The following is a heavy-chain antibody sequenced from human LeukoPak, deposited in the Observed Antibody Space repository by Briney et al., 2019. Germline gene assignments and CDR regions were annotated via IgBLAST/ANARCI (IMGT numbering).Heavy chain of an antibody. V-gene: IGHV1-69*06. CDR3: AREQQGKYYDINNSIEYYFDY. CDR1: GGTFTSYA. CDR2: IIPKAATP. D-gene: IGHD3-22*01. J-gene: IGHJ4*02. Sequence: SVKVSCKASGGTFTSYAISWVRQAPGEGLEWMGGIIPKAATPNYSQKFQGRVTISADKSTSTAYMELSRPTSEDTAVYYCAREQQGKYYDINNSIEYYFDYWGQGTPVTVSS.